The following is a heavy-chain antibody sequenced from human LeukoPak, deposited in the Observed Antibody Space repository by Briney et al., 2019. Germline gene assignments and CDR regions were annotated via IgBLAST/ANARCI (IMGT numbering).Heavy chain of an antibody. CDR3: ARDAPGEPIVVVPAAMAH. V-gene: IGHV3-21*01. J-gene: IGHJ4*02. CDR2: ISSSSSYI. D-gene: IGHD2-2*01. CDR1: ALTYSSYS. Sequence: GGYLRLSGAASALTYSSYSMKWVSQAPGKGLEWVSSISSSSSYIYYADSVKGRFTISRDNAKNSLYLQMNSLRAEDTAVYYCARDAPGEPIVVVPAAMAHWGQGTLVTVSS.